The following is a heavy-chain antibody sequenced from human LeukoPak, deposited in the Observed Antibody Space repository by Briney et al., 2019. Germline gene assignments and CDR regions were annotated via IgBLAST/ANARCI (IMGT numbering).Heavy chain of an antibody. V-gene: IGHV3-30*18. CDR3: AKRWGTGGYYYYYGMDV. J-gene: IGHJ6*02. D-gene: IGHD1-14*01. Sequence: GGSLRLSCAASGFTFSSYGMHWVRQAPGKGLEWMAVISYDGSNKYYADSVKGRFTISRDNSKNTLYLQMNSLRAEDTAVYYCAKRWGTGGYYYYYGMDVWGQGTTVTVSS. CDR2: ISYDGSNK. CDR1: GFTFSSYG.